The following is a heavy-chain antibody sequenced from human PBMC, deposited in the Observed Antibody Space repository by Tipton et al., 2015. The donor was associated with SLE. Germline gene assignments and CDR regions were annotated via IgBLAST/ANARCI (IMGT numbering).Heavy chain of an antibody. Sequence: SLRLSCAASGFDFDNFGMSWVRQAPGKGLEWRSGINWRGENTAYADSVKGRFTISRDSAKNSLFLEMKSLTAEDSALYYCASSRGYGISSALDYWGQGTLVTVSS. CDR2: INWRGENT. D-gene: IGHD6-6*01. V-gene: IGHV3-20*04. CDR3: ASSRGYGISSALDY. J-gene: IGHJ4*02. CDR1: GFDFDNFG.